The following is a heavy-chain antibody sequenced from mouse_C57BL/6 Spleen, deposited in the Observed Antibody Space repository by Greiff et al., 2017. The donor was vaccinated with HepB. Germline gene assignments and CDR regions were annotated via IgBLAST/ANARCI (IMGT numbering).Heavy chain of an antibody. D-gene: IGHD2-1*01. CDR1: GFTFTDYY. V-gene: IGHV7-3*01. Sequence: EVKLMESGGGLVQPGGSLSLSCAASGFTFTDYYMSWVRQPPGKALEWLGFIRNKANGYTTEYSASVKGRFTISRDNSQSILYLQMNALRAEDSATYYCARYPLIYYSYAMDYWGQGTSVTVSS. J-gene: IGHJ4*01. CDR2: IRNKANGYTT. CDR3: ARYPLIYYSYAMDY.